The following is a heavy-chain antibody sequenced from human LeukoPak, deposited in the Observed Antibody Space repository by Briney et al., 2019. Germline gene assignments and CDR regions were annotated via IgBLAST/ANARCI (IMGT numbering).Heavy chain of an antibody. CDR1: GFTFSSYA. CDR2: ISGSGGST. V-gene: IGHV3-23*01. CDR3: AKSLHNTYSSVSLPPFDY. J-gene: IGHJ4*02. D-gene: IGHD6-19*01. Sequence: PSGGSLRLSCAASGFTFSSYAMSWVRQAPGKGLEWVSAISGSGGSTYYADSVKGRFTISRDNSKNTLYLQMNSLRAEDTTVYYCAKSLHNTYSSVSLPPFDYWGQGTLVTVSS.